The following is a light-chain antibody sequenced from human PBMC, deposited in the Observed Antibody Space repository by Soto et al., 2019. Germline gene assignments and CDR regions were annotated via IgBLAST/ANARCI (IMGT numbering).Light chain of an antibody. CDR2: GVS. V-gene: IGKV3-20*01. Sequence: EVVLTQSPDTLSLSPGERATLSCRASQSVSSRNLAWYQQKPGQAPRLLMYGVSNRAPGIPDRFSGSGSGTDFILTISRLEPEDFAVFYCQQFGGSPPAFTFGQGTKLEIK. CDR1: QSVSSRN. J-gene: IGKJ2*01. CDR3: QQFGGSPPAFT.